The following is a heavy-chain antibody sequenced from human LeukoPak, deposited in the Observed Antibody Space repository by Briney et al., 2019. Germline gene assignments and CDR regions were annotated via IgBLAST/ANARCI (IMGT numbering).Heavy chain of an antibody. Sequence: GRSLRLSCAASGFTFSSYGMHWVRQAPGKGLEWVAVILNDGSQEKYADSVKGRFTISRDNSKNTLFLQMNSLRAEDTAVYYCARELRGYSDQYYYYGLDVWGQGTTVTVSS. CDR2: ILNDGSQE. J-gene: IGHJ6*02. CDR1: GFTFSSYG. CDR3: ARELRGYSDQYYYYGLDV. D-gene: IGHD5-18*01. V-gene: IGHV3-33*01.